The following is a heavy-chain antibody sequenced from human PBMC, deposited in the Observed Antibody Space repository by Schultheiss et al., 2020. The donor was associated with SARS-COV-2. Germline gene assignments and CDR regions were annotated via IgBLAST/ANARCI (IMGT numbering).Heavy chain of an antibody. CDR1: GFTFSSYG. CDR3: ARGVWFGELLDSGDY. Sequence: GESLKISCAASGFTFSSYGMHWVRQAPGKGLEWVAVISYDGSNKYYADSVKGRFTISRDNSKKTLYLQMNSLRADDTAVYYCARGVWFGELLDSGDYWGQGTLVTVSS. CDR2: ISYDGSNK. D-gene: IGHD3-10*01. V-gene: IGHV3-30*03. J-gene: IGHJ4*02.